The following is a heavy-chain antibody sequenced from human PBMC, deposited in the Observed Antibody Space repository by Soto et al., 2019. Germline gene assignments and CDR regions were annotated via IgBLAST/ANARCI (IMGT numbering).Heavy chain of an antibody. Sequence: EVQLVESGGGLVKPGGSLRLSCAASGFTFSNAWMNWVRQAPGKGLEWIGRIKSKVDGGTTEYAAPVKVRFTISRDDSRNTLYLQMNSLKSDDTAVYCCTTDLAVTHNHYYCGMDVWGQGTTVTVSS. CDR2: IKSKVDGGTT. J-gene: IGHJ6*02. CDR1: GFTFSNAW. CDR3: TTDLAVTHNHYYCGMDV. V-gene: IGHV3-15*01. D-gene: IGHD4-17*01.